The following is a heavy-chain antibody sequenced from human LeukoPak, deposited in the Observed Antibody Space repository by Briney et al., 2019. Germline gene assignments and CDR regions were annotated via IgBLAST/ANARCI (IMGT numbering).Heavy chain of an antibody. Sequence: SGPALVKPTQTLTPTCTFSGFSLSTSGMCVAWIRQPPGKALEWLARIDWDDDKYYTTSLKTRLTISKDTSKNQVVLTMTNMDPVDTATYFCARLYGDYPAYYFDYWGQGSLVTVSS. CDR3: ARLYGDYPAYYFDY. V-gene: IGHV2-70*11. CDR2: IDWDDDK. J-gene: IGHJ4*02. CDR1: GFSLSTSGMC. D-gene: IGHD4-17*01.